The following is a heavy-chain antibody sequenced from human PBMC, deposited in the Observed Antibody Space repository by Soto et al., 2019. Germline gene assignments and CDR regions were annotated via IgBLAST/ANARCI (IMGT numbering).Heavy chain of an antibody. D-gene: IGHD2-2*01. CDR2: LIPIFGTA. V-gene: IGHV1-69*06. CDR3: AGRCDSTSCLAHFDY. J-gene: IGHJ4*02. CDR1: GGTFNNYV. Sequence: QVQLVQSGAEVKKPGSSVKVSCKASGGTFNNYVINWVRQAPGQGLEGMGGLIPIFGTATYAQKFQGRVTITADKSTTTAYMELNSLTSEDTAVYYCAGRCDSTSCLAHFDYWGQGTLVTVSS.